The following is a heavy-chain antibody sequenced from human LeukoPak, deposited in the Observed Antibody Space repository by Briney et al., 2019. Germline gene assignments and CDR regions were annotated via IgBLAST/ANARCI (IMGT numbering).Heavy chain of an antibody. D-gene: IGHD3-3*01. CDR1: GFTFSSYA. V-gene: IGHV3-30*04. J-gene: IGHJ4*02. CDR3: TRESTIFGVVIADY. CDR2: ISYDGSNK. Sequence: PGGTLCLSCAASGFTFSSYAMHWVRQAPGKGLEWVAVISYDGSNKYYAASVKGRFTISRDNSKNTLYLQMNSLRGEATAVYYCTRESTIFGVVIADYWGQGTLVTVSS.